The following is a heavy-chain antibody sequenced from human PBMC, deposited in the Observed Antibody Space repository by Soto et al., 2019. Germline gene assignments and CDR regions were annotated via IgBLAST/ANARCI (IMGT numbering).Heavy chain of an antibody. D-gene: IGHD5-12*01. CDR3: ARKRRRLMRDIVATRYYYYMDV. V-gene: IGHV4-31*03. CDR1: GGSISSGGYY. Sequence: SETLSLTCTVSGGSISSGGYYWSWIRQHPGKGLEWIGYIYYSGSTYYNPSLKSRVTISVDTSKNQFSLKLSSVTAADTAVYYCARKRRRLMRDIVATRYYYYMDVWGKGTTVTVSS. CDR2: IYYSGST. J-gene: IGHJ6*03.